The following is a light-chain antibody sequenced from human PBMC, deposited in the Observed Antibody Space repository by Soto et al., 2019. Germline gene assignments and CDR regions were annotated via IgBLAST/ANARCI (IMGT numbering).Light chain of an antibody. CDR3: QQYNNWPWT. J-gene: IGKJ1*01. CDR1: QSVSSN. Sequence: EIVMTQSPATLSVSPGDRATLSYRASQSVSSNLAWYQQKPGQAPRLLIYGASIRATGIPARFSGSGSGTEFTLTISSLQSEDFAVYYCQQYNNWPWTFGQGTKVEIK. CDR2: GAS. V-gene: IGKV3D-15*01.